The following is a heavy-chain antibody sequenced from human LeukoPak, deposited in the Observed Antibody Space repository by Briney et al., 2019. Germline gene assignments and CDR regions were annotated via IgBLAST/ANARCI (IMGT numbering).Heavy chain of an antibody. CDR2: ISAYNGNT. CDR1: GYTFTSYG. D-gene: IGHD6-19*01. V-gene: IGHV1-18*01. J-gene: IGHJ3*02. Sequence: GASVKVSCKASGYTFTSYGISWVRQAPGQGLEWMGWISAYNGNTNYAQKLQGRVTMTTDTSTSTAYMELRSLRSDDTAVHYCARAIAVAGYDAFDIWGQGTMVTVSS. CDR3: ARAIAVAGYDAFDI.